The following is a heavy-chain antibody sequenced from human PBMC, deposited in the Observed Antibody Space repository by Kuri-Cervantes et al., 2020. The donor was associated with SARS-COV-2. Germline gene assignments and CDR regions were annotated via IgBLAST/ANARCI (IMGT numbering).Heavy chain of an antibody. CDR3: ASFHR. CDR2: ISSSSSYI. CDR1: GFTFSSYA. V-gene: IGHV3-21*01. Sequence: ETLSLTCAASGFTFSSYAMHWVRQAPGKGLEWVSSISSSSSYIYYADSVKGRFTTSRDNAKNSLYLQMNSLRAEDTAVYYCASFHRWGQGTLVTVSS. J-gene: IGHJ4*02.